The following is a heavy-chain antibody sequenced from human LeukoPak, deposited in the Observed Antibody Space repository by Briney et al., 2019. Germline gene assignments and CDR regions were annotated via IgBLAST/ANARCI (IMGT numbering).Heavy chain of an antibody. V-gene: IGHV3-21*01. CDR3: ARDIVGATGDAFDI. D-gene: IGHD1-26*01. CDR1: GFTFSSYS. J-gene: IGHJ3*02. CDR2: VSSSSDYI. Sequence: PGGSLRLSCAASGFTFSSYSTNWVRQTPGKEPEWVSAVSSSSDYIYYADSVRGRFTISRDNAKNSLYLQMNSLRAEDTAVYYCARDIVGATGDAFDIWGQGTMVTVSS.